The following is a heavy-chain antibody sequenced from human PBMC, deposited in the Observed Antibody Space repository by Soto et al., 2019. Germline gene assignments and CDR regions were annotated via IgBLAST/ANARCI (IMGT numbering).Heavy chain of an antibody. CDR2: IIPHNGDT. V-gene: IGHV1-18*04. CDR1: GYTFSNDG. Sequence: ASVKVSGKASGYTFSNDGITLVRQAPGPGLEWMGWIIPHNGDTKYAQRLQGRVTMTADTSTSTAYMELRSLSSDDTAVFYCARDLVGATFGRYGLDVWGKGTTVTVSS. CDR3: ARDLVGATFGRYGLDV. D-gene: IGHD1-26*01. J-gene: IGHJ6*04.